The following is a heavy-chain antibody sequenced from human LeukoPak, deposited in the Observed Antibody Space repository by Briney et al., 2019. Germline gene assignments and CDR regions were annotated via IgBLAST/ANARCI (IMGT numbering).Heavy chain of an antibody. D-gene: IGHD3-10*01. CDR1: GNSFTGYY. Sequence: ASVKVSCKASGNSFTGYYLQWVRQAPGKGLEWMGRINANSRGTDYAQKFQGRVTMTRDTSTTTAYMELSSLTSDDTAVYFCARGRYYGSGRPIDYWGQGTLVTVSS. V-gene: IGHV1-2*02. J-gene: IGHJ4*02. CDR3: ARGRYYGSGRPIDY. CDR2: INANSRGT.